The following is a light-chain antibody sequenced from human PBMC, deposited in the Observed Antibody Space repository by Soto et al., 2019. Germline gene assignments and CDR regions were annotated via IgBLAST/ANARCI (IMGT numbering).Light chain of an antibody. CDR2: DVT. CDR1: SSDVGGYNY. V-gene: IGLV2-11*01. Sequence: QSALTQPRSVSGSPGQSVTISCTGTSSDVGGYNYVSWYQQHPGRAPKFMIYDVTKRPSGVPDRFSGSKSGNTASLTISGLQVEDEADYYCCSYAGSYFVFGTGTSSPS. J-gene: IGLJ1*01. CDR3: CSYAGSYFV.